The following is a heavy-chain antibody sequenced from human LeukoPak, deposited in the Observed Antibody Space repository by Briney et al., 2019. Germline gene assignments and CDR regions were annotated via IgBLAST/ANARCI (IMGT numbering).Heavy chain of an antibody. V-gene: IGHV3-9*01. CDR3: AKDIERYYCSSTSCYYYGMDV. CDR2: ISWNSGSI. J-gene: IGHJ6*02. CDR1: GFTFDDYA. Sequence: GRSLRLSCAASGFTFDDYAMHWVRQAPGKGLEWVSGISWNSGSIGYADSVKGRFTISRDNAKNSLYLQMNSLRAEDTALYYCAKDIERYYCSSTSCYYYGMDVWGQGTTVTVSS. D-gene: IGHD2-2*01.